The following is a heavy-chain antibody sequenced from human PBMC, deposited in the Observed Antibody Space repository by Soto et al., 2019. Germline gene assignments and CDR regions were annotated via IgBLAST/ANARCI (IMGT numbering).Heavy chain of an antibody. Sequence: QVHLVQSGAEVKKPGASVKLSCKASGYTFTSYGITWVRQAPGQGLEWMGWISAHNGNTDYAQKLQGRVIVTRDTSTSTAYMELRSLISDDTAVYYCARGRYEDYWGQGALVTVSS. CDR3: ARGRYEDY. D-gene: IGHD1-1*01. V-gene: IGHV1-18*01. CDR1: GYTFTSYG. J-gene: IGHJ4*02. CDR2: ISAHNGNT.